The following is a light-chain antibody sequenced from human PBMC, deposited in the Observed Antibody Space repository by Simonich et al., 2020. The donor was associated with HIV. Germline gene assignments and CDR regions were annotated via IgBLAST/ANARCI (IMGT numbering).Light chain of an antibody. J-gene: IGKJ3*01. CDR3: QHYNNGPLT. CDR2: GAS. Sequence: EIVIMQYPATLSVSQGVIATLYCRASQRICSNLSWSQQKPGQAPRLLIYGASTRATGLPARFSVSGSGTEFTLTISSMQSEDFADYYCQHYNNGPLTFGPGTKVDIK. V-gene: IGKV3-15*01. CDR1: QRICSN.